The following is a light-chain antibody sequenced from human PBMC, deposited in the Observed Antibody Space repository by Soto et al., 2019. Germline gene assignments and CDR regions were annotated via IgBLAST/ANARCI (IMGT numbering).Light chain of an antibody. CDR2: GAS. CDR3: QHHNSYSQT. V-gene: IGKV1-5*01. Sequence: DIQLTQSPPTLSASVGDRVTITCRASQSIRYYLAWYQQMPGKAPKLLIYGASILQSGVLSRFSGSGSGTEFTFTISSLQPDDFATYFCQHHNSYSQTFGQGTKVDIK. J-gene: IGKJ1*01. CDR1: QSIRYY.